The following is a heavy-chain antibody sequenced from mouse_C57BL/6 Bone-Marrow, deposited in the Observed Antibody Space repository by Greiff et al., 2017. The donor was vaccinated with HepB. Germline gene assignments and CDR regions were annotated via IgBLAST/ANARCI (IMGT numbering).Heavy chain of an antibody. J-gene: IGHJ3*01. CDR1: GYTFTSYW. D-gene: IGHD2-2*01. V-gene: IGHV1-55*01. Sequence: QVQLQQPGAELVKPGASVKMSCKASGYTFTSYWITWVKQRPGQGLEWIGDIYPGSGSTNYNEKFKSKATLTVDTSSSTAYMQLSSLTSEDSAVYYCARGSTMVTPRFAYWGQGTLVTVSA. CDR3: ARGSTMVTPRFAY. CDR2: IYPGSGST.